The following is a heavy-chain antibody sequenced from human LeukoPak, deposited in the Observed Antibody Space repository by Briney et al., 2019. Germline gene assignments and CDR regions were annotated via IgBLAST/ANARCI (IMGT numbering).Heavy chain of an antibody. Sequence: PGGSLRLSCAASGFTFSSYAMSWVRQAPGKGLEWVSAISGSGGSTYYADSVKGRFTISRDNSKNTLYLQMNSLRAEDTAVYHCARAGYCSSTSCLEDYWGQGTLVTVSS. CDR2: ISGSGGST. CDR1: GFTFSSYA. CDR3: ARAGYCSSTSCLEDY. J-gene: IGHJ4*02. V-gene: IGHV3-23*01. D-gene: IGHD2-2*01.